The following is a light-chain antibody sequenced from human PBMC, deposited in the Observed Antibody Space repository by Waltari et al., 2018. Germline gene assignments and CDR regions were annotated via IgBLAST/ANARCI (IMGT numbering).Light chain of an antibody. CDR1: KSLNNW. V-gene: IGKV1-5*03. J-gene: IGKJ1*01. Sequence: DIQMTQSPSTLSASVVDRVTITCRASKSLNNWLAWFQQKPGKAPKVLIYKASILESGVPSRFSGSVSGTEFTLTISSLQPDDFGSYYCQQYQKSPWTFGQGTKVEIK. CDR3: QQYQKSPWT. CDR2: KAS.